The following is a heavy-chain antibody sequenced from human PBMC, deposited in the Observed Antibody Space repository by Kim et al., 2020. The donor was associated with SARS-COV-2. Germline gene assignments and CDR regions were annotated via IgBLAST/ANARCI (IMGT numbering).Heavy chain of an antibody. CDR2: IYYSGST. J-gene: IGHJ4*02. CDR1: GGSISSSSYY. Sequence: SETLSLTCTVSGGSISSSSYYWGWIRQPPGKGLEWIGSIYYSGSTYYNPSIKSRVTISVDTSKNQFSLMLSSVTAADAAVYYCARQRPPFYDYVWGSYRYPFDYWGQGTLVTVSS. D-gene: IGHD3-16*02. V-gene: IGHV4-39*01. CDR3: ARQRPPFYDYVWGSYRYPFDY.